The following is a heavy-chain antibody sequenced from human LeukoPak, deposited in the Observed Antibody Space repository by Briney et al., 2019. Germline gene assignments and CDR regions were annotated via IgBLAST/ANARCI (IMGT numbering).Heavy chain of an antibody. CDR1: GGSFSGYY. V-gene: IGHV4-34*01. CDR2: INHSGST. CDR3: ASLGYYDSPDY. Sequence: SETLSLTCAVCGGSFSGYYWSWIRQPPGKGLEWIGEINHSGSTNYNPSLKSRVTISVDTSKNQFSLKLSSVTAADTAVYYCASLGYYDSPDYWGQGTLVTVSS. J-gene: IGHJ4*02. D-gene: IGHD3-22*01.